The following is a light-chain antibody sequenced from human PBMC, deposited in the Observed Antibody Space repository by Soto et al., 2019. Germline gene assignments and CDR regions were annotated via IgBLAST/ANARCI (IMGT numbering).Light chain of an antibody. J-gene: IGLJ2*01. Sequence: QSVLTQPPSVSGAPGQRVTISCTGSSSNIGAGYDVHWYQQLPGTAPKLLIYGNSNRPSGVPDRFSGSKSVTSAYLAITGLQAEDEADYYCQSYDSSLSALFGGGTKLTGL. CDR3: QSYDSSLSAL. CDR2: GNS. V-gene: IGLV1-40*01. CDR1: SSNIGAGYD.